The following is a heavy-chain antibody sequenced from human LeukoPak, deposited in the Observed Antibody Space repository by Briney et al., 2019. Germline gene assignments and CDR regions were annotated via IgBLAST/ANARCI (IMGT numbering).Heavy chain of an antibody. D-gene: IGHD5-12*01. CDR1: GYTFTGYY. CDR2: INPNSGGT. J-gene: IGHJ4*02. CDR3: ARSRYSGYDRALDY. Sequence: ASVKVSCKASGYTFTGYYMHWVRQAPGQGLEWMGWINPNSGGTNYAQKFQGRVTMTRDTSISTAYMELSRLRSDDTAVYYCARSRYSGYDRALDYWGREPWSPSPQ. V-gene: IGHV1-2*02.